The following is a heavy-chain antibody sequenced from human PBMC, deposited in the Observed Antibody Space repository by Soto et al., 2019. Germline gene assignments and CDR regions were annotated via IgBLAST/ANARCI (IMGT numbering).Heavy chain of an antibody. CDR1: GFTFSDYD. J-gene: IGHJ6*02. CDR3: ARFYYDSSGYLPSPYYYYYGMDV. D-gene: IGHD3-22*01. Sequence: PGGSLRLSCAAPGFTFSDYDMSWIRQAPGKGLEWVSYISSSGSTIYYADSVKGRFTISRDNAKNSLYLQMNSLRAEDTAVYYCARFYYDSSGYLPSPYYYYYGMDVWGQGTTVTVSS. V-gene: IGHV3-11*04. CDR2: ISSSGSTI.